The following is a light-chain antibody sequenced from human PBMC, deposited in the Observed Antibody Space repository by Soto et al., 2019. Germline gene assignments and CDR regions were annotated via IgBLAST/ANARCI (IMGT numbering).Light chain of an antibody. Sequence: QLVLTQPPSVSGAPGQRVTISCTGSSSNIGAGYDVHWYQHLPGTAPKLLIYTNDVRPSGVPDRFSGSKSGTSASLAVTGLQAEDEGDYYCQSYDNSLSALVFGGGTKLTVL. CDR2: TND. V-gene: IGLV1-40*01. CDR1: SSNIGAGYD. J-gene: IGLJ2*01. CDR3: QSYDNSLSALV.